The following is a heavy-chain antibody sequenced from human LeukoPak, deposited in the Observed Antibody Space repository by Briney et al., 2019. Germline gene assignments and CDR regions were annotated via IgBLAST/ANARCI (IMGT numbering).Heavy chain of an antibody. V-gene: IGHV3-30*03. D-gene: IGHD3-3*01. J-gene: IGHJ4*02. CDR1: GFTFSSYG. Sequence: QPGRSLRLSCAASGFTFSSYGMHWVRQAPGKGLEWVAVISYDGSNKYYADSVKGRFTISRDNSKNTLYLQMNSLRAEDTAVYYCAAPNFWSGYYALGYWGQGTLVTASS. CDR2: ISYDGSNK. CDR3: AAPNFWSGYYALGY.